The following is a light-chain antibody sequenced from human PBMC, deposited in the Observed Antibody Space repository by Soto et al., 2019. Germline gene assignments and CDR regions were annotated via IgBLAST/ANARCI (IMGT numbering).Light chain of an antibody. CDR2: EVS. J-gene: IGLJ2*01. CDR1: SSDIGNYDF. Sequence: QSALTQPASVSGSPGQSITISCTGTSSDIGNYDFVSWYQQVPGTAPKAMIYEVSSRPPGVSNRFSGSMSGNTASLTISGLQAEDEAYYYCSSYTTSTSFILFGGGTKLTVL. V-gene: IGLV2-14*01. CDR3: SSYTTSTSFIL.